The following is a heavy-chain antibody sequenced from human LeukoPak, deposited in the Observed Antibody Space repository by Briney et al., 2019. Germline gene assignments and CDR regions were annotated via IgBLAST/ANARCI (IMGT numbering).Heavy chain of an antibody. J-gene: IGHJ4*02. Sequence: GGSLRLSCAASGFTVSGNYVSWVRQAPGKGLEWVSVIYSDSTTYYADSVKGRFTISRDNSKNTIYLQMNSLRAEDTAVYYCAVGGGLWFGLVDSWGQGTLVTVSS. D-gene: IGHD3-10*01. CDR1: GFTVSGNY. CDR2: IYSDSTT. CDR3: AVGGGLWFGLVDS. V-gene: IGHV3-53*01.